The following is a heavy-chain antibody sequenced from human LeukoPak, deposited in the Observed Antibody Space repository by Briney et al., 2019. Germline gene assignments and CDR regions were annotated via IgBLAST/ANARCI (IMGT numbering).Heavy chain of an antibody. D-gene: IGHD3-22*01. Sequence: GESLKISCKGSGYSFTSYWIGWVRQMPGKGQEWMGIIYPGDSDTRYSPSFQGQVTISADKSISTAYLQWSSLKASDTAMYYCARLTYYYDSSGFQDFDYWGQGTLVTVSS. CDR2: IYPGDSDT. CDR1: GYSFTSYW. V-gene: IGHV5-51*01. CDR3: ARLTYYYDSSGFQDFDY. J-gene: IGHJ4*02.